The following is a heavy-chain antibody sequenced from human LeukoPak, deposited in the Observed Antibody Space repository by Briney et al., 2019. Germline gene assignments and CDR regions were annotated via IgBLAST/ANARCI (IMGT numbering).Heavy chain of an antibody. CDR2: INPNSGDT. Sequence: GASVKVSCKASGYTFTGPYIHWVRQAPGQGFEWMGWINPNSGDTSDAQKFQGRVTLTRDTSISTAYMELSRLRFDDTAVYYCARAYNWGYDNWGQGTLVTVSS. CDR1: GYTFTGPY. CDR3: ARAYNWGYDN. J-gene: IGHJ4*02. V-gene: IGHV1-2*02. D-gene: IGHD1-1*01.